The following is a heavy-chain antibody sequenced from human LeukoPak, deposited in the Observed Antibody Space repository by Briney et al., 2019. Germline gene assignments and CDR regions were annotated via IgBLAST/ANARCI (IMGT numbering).Heavy chain of an antibody. CDR2: ISGSAAST. Sequence: GGSLRLSCTASGFTFSDYSMTWVRQAPGKGLEWVSSISGSAASTYCADSVRGRFTISRDNSKNTLYLQMNSLRAEDTAVYYCAKEGYSSGWHPSKFDYWGQGALVTVSS. CDR3: AKEGYSSGWHPSKFDY. D-gene: IGHD6-19*01. CDR1: GFTFSDYS. V-gene: IGHV3-23*01. J-gene: IGHJ4*02.